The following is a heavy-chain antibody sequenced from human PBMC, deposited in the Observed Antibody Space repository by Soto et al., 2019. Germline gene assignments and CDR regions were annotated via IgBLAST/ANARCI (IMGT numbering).Heavy chain of an antibody. J-gene: IGHJ6*03. CDR2: ISSSSSTI. Sequence: GGSLRLSCAASGFTFNSYSMNWVRQAPGKGLEWVSYISSSSSTIYYADSVKGRFTISRDNAKNSLYLQMNSLRAEDTAVYYCAREDYYMDVWGKGTTVTVSS. CDR1: GFTFNSYS. CDR3: AREDYYMDV. V-gene: IGHV3-48*01.